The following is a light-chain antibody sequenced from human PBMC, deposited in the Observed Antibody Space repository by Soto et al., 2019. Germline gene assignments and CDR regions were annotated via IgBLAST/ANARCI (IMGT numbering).Light chain of an antibody. CDR1: QSVSSSY. J-gene: IGKJ2*01. Sequence: EIVLTQSPGTLSLAPGERATLSCRASQSVSSSYLAWYQQKPGQAPRLLIYGASSRATGIPDRFSGSGSGTDFTLTISRLEPEDFAVYCWQQYGSSPHPFGQGTRLEIK. V-gene: IGKV3-20*01. CDR2: GAS. CDR3: QQYGSSPHP.